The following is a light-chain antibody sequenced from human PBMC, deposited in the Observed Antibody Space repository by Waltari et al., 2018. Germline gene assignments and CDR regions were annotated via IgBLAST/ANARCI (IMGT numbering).Light chain of an antibody. V-gene: IGLV2-14*01. J-gene: IGLJ1*01. Sequence: QSALTQPASVSGSPGQSISISCTGTSSDVGGYNYVSWYQQHPGKAPKLVIFEVYNRPSGVSDRFSGSKSGNTASLTISGLQADDESDYYCSSYASTNSHVFGTGTRVTVL. CDR3: SSYASTNSHV. CDR2: EVY. CDR1: SSDVGGYNY.